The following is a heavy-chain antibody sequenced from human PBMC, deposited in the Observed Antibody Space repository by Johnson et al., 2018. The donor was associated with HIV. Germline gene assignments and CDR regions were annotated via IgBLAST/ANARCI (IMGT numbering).Heavy chain of an antibody. D-gene: IGHD3-22*01. V-gene: IGHV3-13*01. CDR3: ARGGVYYDKAFDI. CDR1: GFTFSSYD. J-gene: IGHJ3*02. Sequence: EVQVVESGGGLVQPGGSLRLSCAASGFTFSSYDMHWVRQATGKGLEWVSAIGTAGDTYYPGSVKGRFTISRENAKNSLYLQMNSLRAGETAVYYCARGGVYYDKAFDIWGQGTMVTVSS. CDR2: IGTAGDT.